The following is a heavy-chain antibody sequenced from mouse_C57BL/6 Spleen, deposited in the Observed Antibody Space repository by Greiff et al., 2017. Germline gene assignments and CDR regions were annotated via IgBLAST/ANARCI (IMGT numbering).Heavy chain of an antibody. V-gene: IGHV1-26*01. J-gene: IGHJ2*01. D-gene: IGHD4-1*01. Sequence: EVQLQQSGPELVKPGASVKISCKASGYTFTDYYMNWVKQSHGKSLEWIGDINPNNGGTSYNQKFKGKATLTVDKSSSTAYMELRSLTSEDSAVYYCASWDYIDYWGQGTTLTVSS. CDR1: GYTFTDYY. CDR3: ASWDYIDY. CDR2: INPNNGGT.